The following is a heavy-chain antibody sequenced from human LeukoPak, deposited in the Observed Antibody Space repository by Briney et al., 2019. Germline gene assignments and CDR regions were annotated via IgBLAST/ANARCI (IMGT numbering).Heavy chain of an antibody. CDR2: MNPNSGNT. Sequence: ASVKVSCKASGYTFTSYDINWVRQATGQGLEWMGWMNPNSGNTGYAQKFQGRVTMTRNTSINTAYMELSSLRSEDSAVYYCASSGVIDVSYGMDVWGQGTTVTVSS. CDR1: GYTFTSYD. V-gene: IGHV1-8*01. J-gene: IGHJ6*02. CDR3: ASSGVIDVSYGMDV. D-gene: IGHD3-10*01.